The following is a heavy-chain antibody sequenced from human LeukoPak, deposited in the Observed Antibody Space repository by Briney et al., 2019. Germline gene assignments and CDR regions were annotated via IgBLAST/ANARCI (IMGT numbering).Heavy chain of an antibody. CDR1: GYTFTSYY. CDR2: INPSGGST. CDR3: ATPGLYSYGQMGGNYFDY. D-gene: IGHD5-18*01. Sequence: ASVKVSCKASGYTFTSYYMHWVRQAPGQGLEWMGIINPSGGSTSYAQKFQGRVTMTRDTSTSTVYMELSSLRSEDTAVYYCATPGLYSYGQMGGNYFDYWGQGTLVTVSS. J-gene: IGHJ4*02. V-gene: IGHV1-46*01.